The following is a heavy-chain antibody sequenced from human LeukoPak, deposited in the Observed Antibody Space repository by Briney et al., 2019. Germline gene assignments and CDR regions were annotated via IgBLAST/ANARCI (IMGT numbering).Heavy chain of an antibody. CDR3: ARTIQQDIVVVPAALLFDP. CDR1: GYTFTSYD. J-gene: IGHJ5*02. Sequence: ASVKVSCKASGYTFTSYDINWVRQATGQGLEWMGWMNPNSGNTGYAQKFQGRVTMTRNTSISTAYMELSSLRSEDTAVYYCARTIQQDIVVVPAALLFDPWGQGTLVTASS. CDR2: MNPNSGNT. V-gene: IGHV1-8*01. D-gene: IGHD2-2*01.